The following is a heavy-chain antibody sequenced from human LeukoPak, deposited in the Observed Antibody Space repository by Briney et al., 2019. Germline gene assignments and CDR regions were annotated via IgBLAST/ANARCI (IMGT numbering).Heavy chain of an antibody. CDR2: INPNSGST. J-gene: IGHJ5*02. Sequence: ASVKVSCKASGYTFTGYYMHWVRQAPGRGLEWMGWINPNSGSTNYAQKFQGWVTMTRDTSISTAYMELSRLRSDDTAVYYCARELTIYSSRADWFDPWGQGTLVTVSS. CDR3: ARELTIYSSRADWFDP. V-gene: IGHV1-2*04. D-gene: IGHD6-13*01. CDR1: GYTFTGYY.